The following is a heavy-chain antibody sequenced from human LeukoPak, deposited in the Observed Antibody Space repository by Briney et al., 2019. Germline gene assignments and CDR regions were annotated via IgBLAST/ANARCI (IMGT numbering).Heavy chain of an antibody. CDR3: ARVREWEEISGAIPDYFDY. D-gene: IGHD3-3*01. V-gene: IGHV1-2*02. Sequence: GASVKVSCKTSGYTFTGHFMNWVRQAPEQGLEWMGWIKPKSGATAYAQKSQGRVTMTRDTAINTAYLEVSGLTPDDTAVYYCARVREWEEISGAIPDYFDYWGQGTLITVSS. CDR1: GYTFTGHF. CDR2: IKPKSGAT. J-gene: IGHJ4*02.